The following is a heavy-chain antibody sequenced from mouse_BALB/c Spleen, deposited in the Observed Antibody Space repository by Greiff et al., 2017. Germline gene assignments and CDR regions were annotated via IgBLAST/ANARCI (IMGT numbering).Heavy chain of an antibody. V-gene: IGHV3-6*02. CDR3: ARWGNYDYYAMDY. Sequence: EVQLQQSGPGLVKPSQSLSLTCSVTGYSITSGYYWNWIRQFPGNKLEWMGYISYDGSNNYNPSLKNRISITRDTSKNQFFLKLNSVTTEDTATYYCARWGNYDYYAMDYWGQGTSVTVSS. CDR1: GYSITSGYY. J-gene: IGHJ4*01. CDR2: ISYDGSN. D-gene: IGHD2-1*01.